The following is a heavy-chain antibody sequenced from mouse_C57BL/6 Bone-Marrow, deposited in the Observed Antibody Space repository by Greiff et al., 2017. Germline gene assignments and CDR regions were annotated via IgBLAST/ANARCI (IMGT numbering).Heavy chain of an antibody. V-gene: IGHV1-15*01. CDR3: TRDSSGYPYFDY. D-gene: IGHD3-2*02. CDR1: GYTFTDYE. Sequence: VQLKESGAELVRPGASVTLSCKASGYTFTDYEMHWVKQTPVHGLEWIGAIDPETGGTAYNQKFKGKAILTADKSSSTAYMELRSLTSEDSAVYYCTRDSSGYPYFDYWGQGTTLTVSS. J-gene: IGHJ2*01. CDR2: IDPETGGT.